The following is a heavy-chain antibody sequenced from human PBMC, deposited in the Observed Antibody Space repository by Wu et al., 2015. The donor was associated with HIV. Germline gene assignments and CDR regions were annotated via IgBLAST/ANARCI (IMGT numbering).Heavy chain of an antibody. CDR1: GYTFTSYD. Sequence: QVQLVQSGTEVKRPGASLEVSCKASGYTFTSYDINWVRQATGQGLEWMGWMNPKSGNTGYAQKFQGRVTMTRNTSITTAYMELRSLRSDDTAIYYCAMGQLVTSLFDYWGQGTLVTVSS. CDR2: MNPKSGNT. V-gene: IGHV1-8*01. J-gene: IGHJ4*02. D-gene: IGHD6-13*01. CDR3: AMGQLVTSLFDY.